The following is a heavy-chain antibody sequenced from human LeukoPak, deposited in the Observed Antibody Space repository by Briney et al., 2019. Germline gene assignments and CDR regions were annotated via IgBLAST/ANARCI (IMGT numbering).Heavy chain of an antibody. J-gene: IGHJ3*02. CDR3: AKDYADSSGWYRAFDI. Sequence: GGSLRLSCAASGFTFSSYAMSWVRQAPGKGLEWVGAISGSGGSTYYADSVKGRFTISRDNSKNTLYLQMNSLRAEDTAVYYCAKDYADSSGWYRAFDIWGQGTMVTVSS. CDR1: GFTFSSYA. CDR2: ISGSGGST. D-gene: IGHD6-19*01. V-gene: IGHV3-23*01.